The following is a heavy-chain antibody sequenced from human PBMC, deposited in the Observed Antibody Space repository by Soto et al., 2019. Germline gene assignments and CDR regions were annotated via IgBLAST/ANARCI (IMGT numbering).Heavy chain of an antibody. CDR1: GGSISSGGYY. CDR2: IYYSGST. CDR3: ASGGLRCCGRFDP. V-gene: IGHV4-31*03. Sequence: QVQLQESGPGLVKPSQTLSLTCTVSGGSISSGGYYWSWIRQHPGKGLEWIGYIYYSGSTYYNPSLKSRVNKTVDPSKNQFSLKLGSVTAADTAGYYRASGGLRCCGRFDPWGQGTLVTVSS. J-gene: IGHJ5*02. D-gene: IGHD2-15*01.